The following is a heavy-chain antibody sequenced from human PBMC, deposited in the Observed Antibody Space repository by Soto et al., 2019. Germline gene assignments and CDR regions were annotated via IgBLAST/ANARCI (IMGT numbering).Heavy chain of an antibody. CDR1: GYTFTGYY. J-gene: IGHJ6*02. Sequence: ASVKVSRKASGYTFTGYYMHWLRQAPGQGLEWMGWINPNSGGTNYAQTFQGWVTMTRDTSISTAYMELSRLRSDDTAVYYCARDKMGATSNYYYYGMDVWGQGTTVTVSS. V-gene: IGHV1-2*04. D-gene: IGHD1-26*01. CDR2: INPNSGGT. CDR3: ARDKMGATSNYYYYGMDV.